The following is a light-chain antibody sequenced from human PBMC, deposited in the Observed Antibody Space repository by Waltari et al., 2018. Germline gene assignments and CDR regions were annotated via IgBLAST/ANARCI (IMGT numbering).Light chain of an antibody. J-gene: IGLJ2*01. CDR3: SSYSNTNTPYVVLL. CDR2: DGS. CDR1: SSDIGGYSF. Sequence: QSALTQPASVSGSPGQSITISCTGTSSDIGGYSFVSWYQQHPGKAPKLMIYDGSNRPSGVSDRFSGSKSGNTASLTISGLQAEDEADYYCSSYSNTNTPYVVLLFGGGTKLTVL. V-gene: IGLV2-14*03.